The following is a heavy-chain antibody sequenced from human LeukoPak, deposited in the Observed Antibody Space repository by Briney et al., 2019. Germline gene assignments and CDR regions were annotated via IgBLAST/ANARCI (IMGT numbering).Heavy chain of an antibody. Sequence: SETLSRNCTVSGGSISSGDYYWSWIRQPPGKGLEWIGYIYYSGSTYYNPSLKSRVTISVDTSKNQFSLKLSSVTAADTAVYYCARGQLYDSSGYYYPPWFDYWGQGTLVTVSS. J-gene: IGHJ4*02. CDR2: IYYSGST. CDR1: GGSISSGDYY. D-gene: IGHD3-22*01. CDR3: ARGQLYDSSGYYYPPWFDY. V-gene: IGHV4-30-4*08.